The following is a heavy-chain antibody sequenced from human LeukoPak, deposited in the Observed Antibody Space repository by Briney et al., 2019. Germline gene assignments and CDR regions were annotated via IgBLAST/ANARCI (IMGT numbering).Heavy chain of an antibody. CDR2: ISGSGLNT. V-gene: IGHV3-23*01. Sequence: GGSLRLSCAASGFTFSSYGMNWVRQAPGKGLEWVSSISGSGLNTYYADSVKGRFTISRDKSKNTLYLQMNSLRAEDTAVYYCAKGVTPVISLQFFDYWGQGTLITVSS. CDR3: AKGVTPVISLQFFDY. J-gene: IGHJ4*02. CDR1: GFTFSSYG. D-gene: IGHD4-17*01.